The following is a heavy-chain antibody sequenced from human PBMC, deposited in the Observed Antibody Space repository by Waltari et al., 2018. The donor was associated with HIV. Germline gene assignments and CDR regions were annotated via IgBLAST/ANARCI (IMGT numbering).Heavy chain of an antibody. V-gene: IGHV3-7*01. CDR1: GFTLSSYW. CDR2: IKQDGREK. CDR3: ARDRHYDILTGSYFDY. Sequence: EVQLVESGGGLVQPGGSLRLSCAASGFTLSSYWMSWVRQAPGKGLEWVANIKQDGREKYYVDSVKGRFTISRDNAKNSRYLQMNSLRAEDTAVYYCARDRHYDILTGSYFDYWGQGTLVTVSS. J-gene: IGHJ4*02. D-gene: IGHD3-9*01.